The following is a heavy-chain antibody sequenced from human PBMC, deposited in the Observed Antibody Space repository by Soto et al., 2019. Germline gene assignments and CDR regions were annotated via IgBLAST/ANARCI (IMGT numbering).Heavy chain of an antibody. V-gene: IGHV4-39*01. CDR1: NGSISSRSSY. J-gene: IGHJ6*03. CDR3: ASESRYYYYMDV. Sequence: ETLSLTCIVSNGSISSRSSYWGWIRQTPGKGLEWIGSIYYIGNTYYNPSLKSRVTISIDTSKTQFSLKMNSVTAADTAVYYCASESRYYYYMDVWGKGTTVTVSS. D-gene: IGHD6-25*01. CDR2: IYYIGNT.